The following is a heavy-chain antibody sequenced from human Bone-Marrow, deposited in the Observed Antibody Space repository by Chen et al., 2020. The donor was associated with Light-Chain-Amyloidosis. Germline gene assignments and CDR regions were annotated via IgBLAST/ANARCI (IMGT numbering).Heavy chain of an antibody. CDR2: FYPADWNG. J-gene: IGHJ4*02. CDR1: RYTFPNYW. V-gene: IGHV5-51*01. Sequence: EVQLEQSGPEVKKPGESLKIACKGSRYTFPNYWFGWVRQMLGKGLEWLGVFYPADWNGRYTPCLEGQSSFSADKYITTAYLQWRGLKASETAKYYCARRRDGYNCDYWSQGTLVTVSS. CDR3: ARRRDGYNCDY. D-gene: IGHD5-12*01.